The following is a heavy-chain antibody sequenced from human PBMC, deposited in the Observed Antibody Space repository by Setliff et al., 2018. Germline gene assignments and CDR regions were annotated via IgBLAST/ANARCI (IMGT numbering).Heavy chain of an antibody. D-gene: IGHD3-10*01. Sequence: GESLKISCKGSGYSFTDYWIAWVRQTPGKGLEWMGTIYPGNADTRYSPSFQGQVTISTDTSINTAFLQWNNLKASDTAVYYCARRGSGSYSQFDYWGQGTLVTVSS. J-gene: IGHJ4*02. CDR2: IYPGNADT. CDR1: GYSFTDYW. CDR3: ARRGSGSYSQFDY. V-gene: IGHV5-51*01.